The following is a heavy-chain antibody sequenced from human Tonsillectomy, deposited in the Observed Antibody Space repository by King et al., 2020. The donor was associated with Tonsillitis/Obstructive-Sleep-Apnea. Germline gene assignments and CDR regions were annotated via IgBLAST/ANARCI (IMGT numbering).Heavy chain of an antibody. CDR3: AREITTDAFDI. J-gene: IGHJ3*02. V-gene: IGHV4-34*01. CDR2: IDHSGST. D-gene: IGHD3-3*01. Sequence: VQLPQWGAGLLKPSATLSLTCAVYGGSFSGYYWSWIRQPPGKGLEWIGEIDHSGSTNYNPSLKSRVTISADTSKTQLSLKLSSVTAADTAVYYCAREITTDAFDIWGQGTMVTVSS. CDR1: GGSFSGYY.